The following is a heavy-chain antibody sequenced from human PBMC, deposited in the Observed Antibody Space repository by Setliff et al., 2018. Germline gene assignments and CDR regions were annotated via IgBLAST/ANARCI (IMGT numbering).Heavy chain of an antibody. Sequence: PSETLSLTCTVSGGSISSYYWSWIRQPPGKGLEWIGYIYYSGSTNYNPSLKSRVTISVDTSKNQFPLKLSSVTAADTAVYYCARHRRGSSWQDYYYYYYMDVWGKGTTVTVSS. CDR3: ARHRRGSSWQDYYYYYYMDV. J-gene: IGHJ6*03. V-gene: IGHV4-59*08. CDR1: GGSISSYY. D-gene: IGHD6-13*01. CDR2: IYYSGST.